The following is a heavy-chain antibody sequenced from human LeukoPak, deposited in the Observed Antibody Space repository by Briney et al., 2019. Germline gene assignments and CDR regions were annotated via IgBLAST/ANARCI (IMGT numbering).Heavy chain of an antibody. Sequence: SETLSLTCAVYGGSFSNYYWSWIRQPPGKGLEWIGEINDSGRTNYNPSLMSRVTVSVDTSKNQFSLRLTSVTATDTAVYYCARRWNYGRNYYIDVWGSGATVSVSS. V-gene: IGHV4-34*01. D-gene: IGHD1-7*01. CDR1: GGSFSNYY. J-gene: IGHJ6*03. CDR3: ARRWNYGRNYYIDV. CDR2: INDSGRT.